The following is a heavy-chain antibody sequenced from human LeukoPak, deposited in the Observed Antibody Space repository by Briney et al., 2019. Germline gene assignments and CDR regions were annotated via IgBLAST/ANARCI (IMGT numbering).Heavy chain of an antibody. CDR2: ILYDGSKT. CDR3: AEWELLPTADY. V-gene: IGHV3-30*02. CDR1: GFNFRNYG. Sequence: GGSLRLSCAASGFNFRNYGIHWVRQAPGKGLEWVAFILYDGSKTYYADSVKGRFTISRDNSKNTLYLQMNSLRDDDTAVYYCAEWELLPTADYWGQGTLVTVSS. D-gene: IGHD1-26*01. J-gene: IGHJ4*02.